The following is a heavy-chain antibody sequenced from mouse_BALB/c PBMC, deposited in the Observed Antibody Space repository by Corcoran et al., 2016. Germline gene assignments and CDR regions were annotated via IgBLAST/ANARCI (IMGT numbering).Heavy chain of an antibody. CDR3: ARSGSSGYFAMDY. CDR1: VYTFTNYG. CDR2: INTYTGEP. V-gene: IGHV9-1*02. J-gene: IGHJ4*01. D-gene: IGHD3-1*01. Sequence: QIQLVQSGHELKKPGETVKISCKASVYTFTNYGMNWVKQAPGKGLKWLGWINTYTGEPTYADDFKGRFAFSWETSASTAHLQINNLKNEDMATYFCARSGSSGYFAMDYWGQGTSVTVSS.